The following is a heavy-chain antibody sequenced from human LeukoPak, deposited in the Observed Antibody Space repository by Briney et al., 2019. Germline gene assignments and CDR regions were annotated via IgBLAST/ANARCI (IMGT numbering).Heavy chain of an antibody. D-gene: IGHD2-15*01. V-gene: IGHV4-59*08. CDR2: ITYSGST. Sequence: SETLSLTCTVSGGSINSYYWSWIRQPPGKGLEWIGYITYSGSTNYNPSPERRVTIAVVPSKNQFSLKLSSVTAADTAVYYCARLKIGGVAATYYFDYWGQGSLVTVSS. CDR1: GGSINSYY. CDR3: ARLKIGGVAATYYFDY. J-gene: IGHJ4*02.